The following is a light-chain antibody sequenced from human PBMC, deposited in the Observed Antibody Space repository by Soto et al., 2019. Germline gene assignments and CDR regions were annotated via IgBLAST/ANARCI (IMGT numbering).Light chain of an antibody. J-gene: IGKJ5*01. V-gene: IGKV3-20*01. Sequence: EIVLTQSPGTLSLSPGERATLSCRASQSVRSSYLAWYQQRPGQAPRLLIYGASNRATGIPDRFSGSESGTDFTLTISRLEPEDLAVYYCQQYGNSPVTFGQGTRPEIK. CDR1: QSVRSSY. CDR2: GAS. CDR3: QQYGNSPVT.